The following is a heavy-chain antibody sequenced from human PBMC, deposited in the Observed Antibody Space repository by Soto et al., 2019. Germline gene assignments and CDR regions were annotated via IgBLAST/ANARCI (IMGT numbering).Heavy chain of an antibody. Sequence: GGSLRLSCAASGFTFSSYGMHWVRQAPGKGLEWVAVISYDGSNKYYADSVKGRFTISRDNSKNTLYLQMNSLRAEDTAVYYCAKDRDGYNHYWGQGTLVTVSS. CDR3: AKDRDGYNHY. D-gene: IGHD5-12*01. J-gene: IGHJ4*02. V-gene: IGHV3-30*18. CDR1: GFTFSSYG. CDR2: ISYDGSNK.